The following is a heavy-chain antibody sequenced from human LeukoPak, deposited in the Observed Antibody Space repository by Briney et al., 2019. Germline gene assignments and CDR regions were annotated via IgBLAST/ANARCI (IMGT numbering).Heavy chain of an antibody. CDR2: ISGSGANT. Sequence: GGSLRLSCAASGFTFSSYAMSWVRQAPGKGLEWVSGISGSGANTYYADYVKGRFTISRDNSKNTLYMQMNSLRAEDTAVYYCAKGDKPVIAMVKFDYWGQGTLVTVYS. CDR1: GFTFSSYA. CDR3: AKGDKPVIAMVKFDY. J-gene: IGHJ4*02. V-gene: IGHV3-23*01. D-gene: IGHD5-18*01.